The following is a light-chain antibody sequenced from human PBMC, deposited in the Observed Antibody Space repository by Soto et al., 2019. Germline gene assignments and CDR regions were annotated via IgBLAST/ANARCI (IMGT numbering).Light chain of an antibody. CDR2: EVS. V-gene: IGLV2-14*01. Sequence: QSALTQPASVSGSPGQSITISCTGTSSDVGGYNYVSWYQQHPGKAPKLMIYEVSNRPSGVSNRFSGSKSGNTASLTISGLQAEDGADYYCRSYARRITYVFGTGTKVTVL. CDR3: RSYARRITYV. J-gene: IGLJ1*01. CDR1: SSDVGGYNY.